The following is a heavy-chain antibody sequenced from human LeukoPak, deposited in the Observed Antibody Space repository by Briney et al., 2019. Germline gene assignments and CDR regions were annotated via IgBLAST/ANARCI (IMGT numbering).Heavy chain of an antibody. CDR2: IYHSGST. CDR3: ARYQPKLRRFDY. Sequence: PSETLSLTCAVSGGSISSGGYSWSWIRQPPGKGLEWIGYIYHSGSTYYNPSLKSRVTISVDRSKNQFSLKLSSVTAADTAVYYCARYQPKLRRFDYWGQGTLVTVSS. CDR1: GGSISSGGYS. V-gene: IGHV4-30-2*01. J-gene: IGHJ4*02. D-gene: IGHD2-2*01.